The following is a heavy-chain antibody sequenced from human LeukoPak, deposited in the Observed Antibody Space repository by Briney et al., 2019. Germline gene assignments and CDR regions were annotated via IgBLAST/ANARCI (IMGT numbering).Heavy chain of an antibody. CDR3: AKNGRQGYCSGGSCLDYYYMDV. CDR2: ISGSGGST. J-gene: IGHJ6*03. D-gene: IGHD2-15*01. CDR1: GFTFSSYA. V-gene: IGHV3-23*01. Sequence: PGGSRRLSCAASGFTFSSYAMSWVRQAPGKGLEWVSAISGSGGSTYYADSVKGRFTISIDNSKNTMYLQMNSLRAEDKAVYYCAKNGRQGYCSGGSCLDYYYMDVWGKGTTVTVSS.